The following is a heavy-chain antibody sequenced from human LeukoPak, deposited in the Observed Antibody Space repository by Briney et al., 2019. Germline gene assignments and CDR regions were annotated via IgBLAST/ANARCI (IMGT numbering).Heavy chain of an antibody. D-gene: IGHD3-10*01. CDR1: GFSVSSNY. CDR3: AREYGSGRSDAFDI. Sequence: PGGSLRLSCAASGFSVSSNYMSWVRQAPGKGLEWVSVTYSGGSTYYADSVKGRFTISRDNSKNTLYLQMNSLRAEDTAVYYCAREYGSGRSDAFDIWGQGTMVTVSS. CDR2: TYSGGST. J-gene: IGHJ3*02. V-gene: IGHV3-66*01.